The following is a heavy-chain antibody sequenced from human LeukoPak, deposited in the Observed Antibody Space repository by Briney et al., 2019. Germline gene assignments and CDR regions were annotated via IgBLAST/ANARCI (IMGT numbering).Heavy chain of an antibody. Sequence: SETLSLTCAVYGGSFSGYYWSWIRQPPGKGLEWIGEINHSGSTNYNPSLKSRVTISVDTSKNQFSLKLSSVTAADTAVYYCARRRYSSGSDYWGQGTLVTVSS. CDR3: ARRRYSSGSDY. D-gene: IGHD6-19*01. CDR2: INHSGST. V-gene: IGHV4-34*01. J-gene: IGHJ4*02. CDR1: GGSFSGYY.